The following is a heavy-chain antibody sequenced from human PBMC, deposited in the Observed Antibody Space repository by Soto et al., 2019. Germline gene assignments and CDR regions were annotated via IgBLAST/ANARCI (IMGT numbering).Heavy chain of an antibody. CDR2: IYYSGST. J-gene: IGHJ6*02. CDR1: GGSISSSSYY. D-gene: IGHD3-10*01. V-gene: IGHV4-39*01. Sequence: SETLSLTCTVSGGSISSSSYYWGWIRQPPGKGLEWIGSIYYSGSTYYNPSLKSRVTISVDTSKNQFSLKLSSVTAADTAVYYCARARTMVRGSPDYYYGMDVWGQGTTVTVSS. CDR3: ARARTMVRGSPDYYYGMDV.